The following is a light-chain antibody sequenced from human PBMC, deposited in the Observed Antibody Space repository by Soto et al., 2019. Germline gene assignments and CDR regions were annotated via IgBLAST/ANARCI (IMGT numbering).Light chain of an antibody. CDR1: SRDIGAYDY. Sequence: QSALTQPASVSGSPGQSITISCYGSSRDIGAYDYVSWYQQHPGKAPKLLIYEVTSRPSGVSHRFSGSKSGNTASLSISGLHLEDDADYYCTSYTSTSTPVIFGGGTKLTVL. V-gene: IGLV2-14*01. CDR3: TSYTSTSTPVI. CDR2: EVT. J-gene: IGLJ2*01.